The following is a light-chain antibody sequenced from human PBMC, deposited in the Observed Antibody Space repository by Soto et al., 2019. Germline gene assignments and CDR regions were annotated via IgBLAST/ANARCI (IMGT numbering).Light chain of an antibody. CDR2: EGS. CDR1: SSDVGSYNL. J-gene: IGLJ3*02. Sequence: QSALTQPASVSGSPGQSNTISCTGTSSDVGSYNLVSWYQQHPGKAPKLMIYEGSKRPSGVSNRFSGSKSGNTSSLTISGLKAEDEADYYCCSYAGSSTLVFGGGTKLTVL. V-gene: IGLV2-23*01. CDR3: CSYAGSSTLV.